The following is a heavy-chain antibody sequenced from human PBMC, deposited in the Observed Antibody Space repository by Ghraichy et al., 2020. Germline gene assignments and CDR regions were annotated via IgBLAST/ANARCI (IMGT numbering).Heavy chain of an antibody. V-gene: IGHV4-59*01. J-gene: IGHJ4*02. D-gene: IGHD3-10*01. CDR3: ARDLVTTVQGFGTNYFDY. Sequence: SETLSLTCTVSGGSISRYYWSWIRQAPGKGLEWIGYVYDSGNTNYNPSLKSRVTISVDTSKNQFFLKLSPVTAADTAVDYCARDLVTTVQGFGTNYFDYWGQGTPVTVAS. CDR1: GGSISRYY. CDR2: VYDSGNT.